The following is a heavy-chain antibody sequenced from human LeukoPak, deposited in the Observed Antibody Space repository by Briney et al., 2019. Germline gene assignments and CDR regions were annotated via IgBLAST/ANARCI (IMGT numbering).Heavy chain of an antibody. Sequence: ASVKVSCKASGYTFTSYGISWVRQAPGQGLEWMGWISAYNGNTNYAQKLQGRVTMTTDTSTSTAYMELRSLRPDDTAVYYCARDSLARGSYFYYYYGMDVWGQGTTVTVSS. D-gene: IGHD1-26*01. V-gene: IGHV1-18*01. CDR2: ISAYNGNT. J-gene: IGHJ6*02. CDR3: ARDSLARGSYFYYYYGMDV. CDR1: GYTFTSYG.